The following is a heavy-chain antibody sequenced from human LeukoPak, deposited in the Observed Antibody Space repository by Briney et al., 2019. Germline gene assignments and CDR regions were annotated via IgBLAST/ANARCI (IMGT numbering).Heavy chain of an antibody. CDR3: ASIPGIAAY. J-gene: IGHJ4*02. V-gene: IGHV4-34*01. D-gene: IGHD6-13*01. Sequence: SETLSLTCGVYGGSLRYYYWSWIRQPPGKGLEWIGEINHSGTTNYNPSLKSRVTMSVDTSKNQFSLSLSSVTAADTAVYYCASIPGIAAYWGQGTLVTVSS. CDR1: GGSLRYYY. CDR2: INHSGTT.